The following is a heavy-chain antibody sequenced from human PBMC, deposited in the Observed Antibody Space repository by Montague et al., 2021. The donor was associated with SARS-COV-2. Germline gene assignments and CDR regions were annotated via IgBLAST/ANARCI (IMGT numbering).Heavy chain of an antibody. Sequence: SLRLSCAASGFTFSSFAVHWVRQAPGKGLEWVSSISPSGDYIYSADSLKGRFIISRDNAKNSLYLQMSSLRADDTAIYYCARASWIVATVPDYWGQGTLVTVSS. CDR1: GFTFSSFA. D-gene: IGHD5-12*01. CDR2: ISPSGDYI. CDR3: ARASWIVATVPDY. J-gene: IGHJ4*02. V-gene: IGHV3-21*01.